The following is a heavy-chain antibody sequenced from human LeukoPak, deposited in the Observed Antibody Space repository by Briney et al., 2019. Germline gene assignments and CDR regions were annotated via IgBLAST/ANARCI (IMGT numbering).Heavy chain of an antibody. J-gene: IGHJ4*02. V-gene: IGHV4-59*08. CDR2: IYYSGST. CDR1: GGSISSYF. Sequence: SETLSLTCTVSGGSISSYFWSWIRQPPGKGLEWIGYIYYSGSTNYKPSLKSRVTISVDTSKDQFSLKLTSVTAADTAVYYCARYGVTIVRGGKYYFDYWGQGTLVTVSS. D-gene: IGHD3-10*01. CDR3: ARYGVTIVRGGKYYFDY.